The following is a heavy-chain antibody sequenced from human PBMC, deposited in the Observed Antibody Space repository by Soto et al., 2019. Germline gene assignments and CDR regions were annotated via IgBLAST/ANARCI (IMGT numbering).Heavy chain of an antibody. CDR3: ARGIFGSGTANDY. CDR1: GFTFSGSW. D-gene: IGHD3-10*01. CDR2: INGDGSGT. Sequence: EVQLVESGGGLVQPGGSLGLSCAASGFTFSGSWMHWVRQAPGKGLVWVSRINGDGSGTSYADFVKGRFTTSRDDAKNTLFLQMNGLRAEDTAVYYCARGIFGSGTANDYWGQGTLVTVSS. V-gene: IGHV3-74*01. J-gene: IGHJ4*02.